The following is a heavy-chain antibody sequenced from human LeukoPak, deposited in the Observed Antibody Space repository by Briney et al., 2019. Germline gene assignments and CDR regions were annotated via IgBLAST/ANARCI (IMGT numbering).Heavy chain of an antibody. Sequence: GGSLRLSCAASGFTFSDYYMSWIRQAPGKGLEWVSYISSSSSYTNYADSVKGRFTISRGNAKNSLYLQMNSLRAEDTAVYYCARDLTSSSATIDYWGQGTLVTVSS. D-gene: IGHD5-12*01. V-gene: IGHV3-11*05. CDR2: ISSSSSYT. J-gene: IGHJ4*02. CDR3: ARDLTSSSATIDY. CDR1: GFTFSDYY.